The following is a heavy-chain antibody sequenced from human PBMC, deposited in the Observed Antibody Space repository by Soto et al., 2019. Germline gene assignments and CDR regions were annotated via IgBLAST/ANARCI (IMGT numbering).Heavy chain of an antibody. CDR3: ARDIGGDSSGWYPRDYYGMDV. J-gene: IGHJ6*02. Sequence: SETLSLTCTVSGGSISSYYWSWIRQPPGKGLEWIGYIYYSGSTNYNPSLKSRVTISVDTSKNQFSLKLSSVTAADTAVYYCARDIGGDSSGWYPRDYYGMDVWGQGTTVTVSS. CDR2: IYYSGST. CDR1: GGSISSYY. V-gene: IGHV4-59*01. D-gene: IGHD6-19*01.